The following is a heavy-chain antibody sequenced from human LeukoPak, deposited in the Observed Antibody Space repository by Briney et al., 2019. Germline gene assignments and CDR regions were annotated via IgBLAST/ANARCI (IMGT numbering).Heavy chain of an antibody. Sequence: PSETLSLTCAVYGGSFSGYYWSWIRQPPGKGLEWIGEINHSGSTNYNPSLKSRVTISVDTSKNQFSLKLSSVTAADTAVYYCARGLSLHSSGWYNFFDYWGQGTLVTVSS. J-gene: IGHJ4*02. D-gene: IGHD6-19*01. CDR2: INHSGST. CDR3: ARGLSLHSSGWYNFFDY. CDR1: GGSFSGYY. V-gene: IGHV4-34*01.